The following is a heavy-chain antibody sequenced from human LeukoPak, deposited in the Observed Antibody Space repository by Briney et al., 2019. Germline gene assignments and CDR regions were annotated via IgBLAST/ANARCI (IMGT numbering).Heavy chain of an antibody. V-gene: IGHV3-7*01. CDR3: ITEPPMDFFVVVPA. CDR1: GFTFTNYW. J-gene: IGHJ5*02. CDR2: IKQDRSEK. Sequence: GGSLGLSCAASGFTFTNYWMSWVRQAPGKGLELVANIKQDRSEKYYVDSVKGRFTISRDNAKNTLYLQMNSLRDEDTAVYYCITEPPMDFFVVVPAWGQGTLVTVSS. D-gene: IGHD2-2*01.